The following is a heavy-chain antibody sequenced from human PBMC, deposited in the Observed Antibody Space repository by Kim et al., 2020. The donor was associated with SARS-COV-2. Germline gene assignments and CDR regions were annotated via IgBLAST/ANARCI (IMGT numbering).Heavy chain of an antibody. CDR3: ARGRYYDY. Sequence: GGSLRLSCAASGFTFGSYDMNWVRQVTGKGLEWVSAIGSDGDTYYPGSAKGRFTISRENDKNSLYLQMNSLRAGDTAVYYCARGRYYDYWGQGTLVTVSS. CDR1: GFTFGSYD. J-gene: IGHJ4*02. V-gene: IGHV3-13*04. CDR2: IGSDGDT.